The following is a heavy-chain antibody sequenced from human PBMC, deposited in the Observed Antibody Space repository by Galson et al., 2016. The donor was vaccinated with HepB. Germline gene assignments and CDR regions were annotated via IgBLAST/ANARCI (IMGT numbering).Heavy chain of an antibody. Sequence: SETLSLTCSVSGASVSSNSFYWAWIRQPPGKGLEWIGRIYSSGRTYNNPSLKSRVTMSVDTSKNYFSLKLTSVTAADTAVYYCARQTITAAGDYWGQGTLVTVSS. CDR2: IYSSGRT. V-gene: IGHV4-39*01. CDR1: GASVSSNSFY. D-gene: IGHD6-13*01. CDR3: ARQTITAAGDY. J-gene: IGHJ4*02.